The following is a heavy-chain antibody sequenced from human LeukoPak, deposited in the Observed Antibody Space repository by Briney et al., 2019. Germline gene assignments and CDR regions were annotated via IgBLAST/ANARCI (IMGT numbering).Heavy chain of an antibody. D-gene: IGHD2-2*01. CDR2: INAGNGNT. V-gene: IGHV1-3*01. CDR3: ARSRSTPLFGY. Sequence: ASVKVSCKASGYTFTSYAMHWVRQAPGQRLEWMGWINAGNGNTKYSQKFQGRVTITRDTSASTAYMELSSLRSEDTAVYYCARSRSTPLFGYWGQGTLLTVSS. CDR1: GYTFTSYA. J-gene: IGHJ4*02.